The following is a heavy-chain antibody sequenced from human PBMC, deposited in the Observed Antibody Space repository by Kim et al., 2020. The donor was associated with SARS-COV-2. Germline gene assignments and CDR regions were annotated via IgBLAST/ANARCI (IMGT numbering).Heavy chain of an antibody. J-gene: IGHJ4*02. Sequence: SLRLSYAASGFTFDDYAMHWVRQAPGKGLEWVSGISWNSGSIGYADSVKGRFTISRDNAKNSLYLQMNSLRAEDTALYYCAKDVGTTAIYYFDYWGQGTLVTVSS. CDR2: ISWNSGSI. CDR1: GFTFDDYA. CDR3: AKDVGTTAIYYFDY. D-gene: IGHD4-17*01. V-gene: IGHV3-9*01.